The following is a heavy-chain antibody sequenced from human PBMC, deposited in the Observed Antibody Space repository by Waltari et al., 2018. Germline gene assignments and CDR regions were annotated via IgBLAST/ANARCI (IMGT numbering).Heavy chain of an antibody. CDR2: INWNSGTI. CDR3: TKDMDGATAMAPRLDF. D-gene: IGHD5-18*01. V-gene: IGHV3-9*01. CDR1: GFILADEG. Sequence: VHLVESGGGLVRPGRSLRLACAASGFILADEGRGWVRQAPGKGLEWVAGINWNSGTIHYADSVKGRFTISRDNAENSLYLQMNSLTTEDTAVYYCTKDMDGATAMAPRLDFWGQGTLVTVSS. J-gene: IGHJ4*02.